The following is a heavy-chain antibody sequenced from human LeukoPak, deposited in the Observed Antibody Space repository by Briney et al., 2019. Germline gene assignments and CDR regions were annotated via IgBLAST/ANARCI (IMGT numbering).Heavy chain of an antibody. CDR1: GGSFSGYY. V-gene: IGHV4-34*01. J-gene: IGHJ6*02. CDR2: INHSGST. D-gene: IGHD3-9*01. CDR3: ARIKGRKKQYYDILTGYYPYYYYGMDV. Sequence: KASETLSLTCAVYGGSFSGYYWSWIRQPPGKGLEWIGEINHSGSTNYNPSLKSRVTISVDTSKNQFSLKLSSVTAADTAVYYCARIKGRKKQYYDILTGYYPYYYYGMDVWGQGTTVTVSS.